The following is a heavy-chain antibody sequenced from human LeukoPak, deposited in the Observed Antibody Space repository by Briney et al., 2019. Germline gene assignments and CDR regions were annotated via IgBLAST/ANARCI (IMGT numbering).Heavy chain of an antibody. D-gene: IGHD2-15*01. J-gene: IGHJ4*02. V-gene: IGHV4-39*07. CDR2: IYYSGST. CDR1: GGSIGRSSYY. CDR3: ARVAAKTVDY. Sequence: SETLSLTCTVSGGSIGRSSYYWGWIRQPPGKGLEWIGNIYYSGSTNYNPSLKSRVTISVDMSKNQSSLKLSSVTAADTAVYYCARVAAKTVDYWGQGTLVTVSS.